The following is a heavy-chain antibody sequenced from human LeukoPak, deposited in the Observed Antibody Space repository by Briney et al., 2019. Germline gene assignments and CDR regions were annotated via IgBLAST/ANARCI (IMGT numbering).Heavy chain of an antibody. Sequence: EASVKVSCKASGGTFSSYAISWVRQAPGQGLEWMGRIIPILGIANYAQKFQGRVTITADKSTSTAYMELSSLRSEDTAVYYCARGGITMIVVVADAFDIWGQGTMVTVSS. V-gene: IGHV1-69*04. D-gene: IGHD3-22*01. CDR1: GGTFSSYA. CDR2: IIPILGIA. J-gene: IGHJ3*02. CDR3: ARGGITMIVVVADAFDI.